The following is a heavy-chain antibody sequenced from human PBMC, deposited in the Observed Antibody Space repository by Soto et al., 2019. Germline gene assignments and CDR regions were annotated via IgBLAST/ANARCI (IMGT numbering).Heavy chain of an antibody. V-gene: IGHV3-33*01. CDR2: IWYDGSNK. CDR3: AREGEVVDAFDI. D-gene: IGHD3-16*01. CDR1: GFTFSNYG. J-gene: IGHJ3*02. Sequence: QVQLVESGGGVVQPGRSLRLSCAASGFTFSNYGMHWVRQAPGKGLEWVAVIWYDGSNKYYADSMKGRFTISRDNSKNTLYLQMNSLRAEDMAVYYCAREGEVVDAFDIWGQGTMVTVSS.